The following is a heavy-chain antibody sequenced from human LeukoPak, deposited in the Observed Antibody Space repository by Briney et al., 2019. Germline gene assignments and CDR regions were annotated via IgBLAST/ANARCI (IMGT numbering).Heavy chain of an antibody. CDR2: ISSSSSYI. J-gene: IGHJ4*02. Sequence: GGSLRLSCAASGFTFSSYSMNWVRQAPGKGLEWVSSISSSSSYIYYADSVKGRFTISRDNAKNSLYLQMNSLRAEDTAVYYCANGKYGSGTGDYWGQGTLVTVSS. CDR1: GFTFSSYS. D-gene: IGHD1-1*01. V-gene: IGHV3-21*01. CDR3: ANGKYGSGTGDY.